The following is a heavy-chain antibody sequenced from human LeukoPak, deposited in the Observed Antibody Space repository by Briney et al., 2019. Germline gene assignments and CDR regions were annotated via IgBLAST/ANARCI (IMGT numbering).Heavy chain of an antibody. Sequence: GGSLRLSCAASGFTFSSYSMNWVRQAPGKGLEWVSSISSSSSDIYYADSVKGRFTISRDNAKNSLYLQMNSLRAEDTAVYYCARNNKDYGYVWGSYRATTKNDCWGQGTLVTVSS. D-gene: IGHD3-16*02. J-gene: IGHJ4*02. V-gene: IGHV3-21*01. CDR3: ARNNKDYGYVWGSYRATTKNDC. CDR2: ISSSSSDI. CDR1: GFTFSSYS.